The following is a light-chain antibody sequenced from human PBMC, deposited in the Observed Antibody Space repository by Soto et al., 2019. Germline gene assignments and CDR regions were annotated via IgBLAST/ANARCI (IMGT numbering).Light chain of an antibody. J-gene: IGLJ1*01. CDR1: SSDVGDYNY. CDR3: SSYAGSNNYV. CDR2: EVS. V-gene: IGLV2-8*01. Sequence: QSVLTQPPSASGSPGQPVTISCTGTSSDVGDYNYVSWYQQHPGKAPKLMIYEVSKRPSGVPDRFSGSKSGNTASLTVSGLQAEDEDDYYRSSYAGSNNYVFGTGTKVTVL.